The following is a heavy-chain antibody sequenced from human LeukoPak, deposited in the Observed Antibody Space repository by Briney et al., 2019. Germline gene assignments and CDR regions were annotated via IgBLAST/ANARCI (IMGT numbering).Heavy chain of an antibody. CDR3: AREQHLGQKPYYYYCYMDV. CDR2: IMQGGSER. D-gene: IGHD6-13*01. Sequence: GGSLRLSCEASGFTFSSYWMSWVRQAPGKGLEWVANIMQGGSERYYVDSVKGRFTISRDNAKNSLYLQVNSLRAEDTAVYYRAREQHLGQKPYYYYCYMDVWGKGTTVTVSS. CDR1: GFTFSSYW. V-gene: IGHV3-7*01. J-gene: IGHJ6*03.